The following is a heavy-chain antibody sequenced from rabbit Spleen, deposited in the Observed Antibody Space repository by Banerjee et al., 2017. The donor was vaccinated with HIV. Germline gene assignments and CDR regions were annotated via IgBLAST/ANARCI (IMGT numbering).Heavy chain of an antibody. CDR1: GLDFSSSYW. CDR2: IYTGSSGST. J-gene: IGHJ6*01. Sequence: QSLEESGGDLVKPGASLTLTCTASGLDFSSSYWICWVRQAPGKGLEWIACIYTGSSGSTYYASWAKGRFTISKTSSTTVTLQMTSLTVADTATYFCARDTSSSFSSYGMDLWGPGTLVTVS. V-gene: IGHV1S40*01. CDR3: ARDTSSSFSSYGMDL. D-gene: IGHD1-1*01.